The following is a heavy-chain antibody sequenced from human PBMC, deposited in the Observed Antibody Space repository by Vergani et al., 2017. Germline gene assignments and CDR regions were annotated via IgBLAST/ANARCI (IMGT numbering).Heavy chain of an antibody. D-gene: IGHD3-3*01. Sequence: EVQLVESGGGLVQPGGSLRLSCAASGFTVSSNYMSWVRQAPGKGLEWVSVIYSGGSTYYADSVKGRFTISRDNSKNTLYLQMNSLRAEDTAVYYCARGIVWSGYSYFDYWGQGTLVTVSS. CDR2: IYSGGST. CDR3: ARGIVWSGYSYFDY. CDR1: GFTVSSNY. J-gene: IGHJ4*02. V-gene: IGHV3-66*01.